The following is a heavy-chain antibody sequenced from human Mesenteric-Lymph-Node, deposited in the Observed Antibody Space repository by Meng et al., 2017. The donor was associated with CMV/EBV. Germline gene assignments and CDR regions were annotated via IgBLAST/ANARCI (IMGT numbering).Heavy chain of an antibody. Sequence: GESLKISCAASGFTFSSYDMHWVRQATGKGLEWVSAIGTAGDTYYPGSVKGRFTISRENAKNSLYLQMNSLRAGDTAVYYCARDRYPYYYDASGPRGMDVWGQGTTVTVSS. CDR3: ARDRYPYYYDASGPRGMDV. V-gene: IGHV3-13*01. J-gene: IGHJ6*02. D-gene: IGHD3-22*01. CDR1: GFTFSSYD. CDR2: IGTAGDT.